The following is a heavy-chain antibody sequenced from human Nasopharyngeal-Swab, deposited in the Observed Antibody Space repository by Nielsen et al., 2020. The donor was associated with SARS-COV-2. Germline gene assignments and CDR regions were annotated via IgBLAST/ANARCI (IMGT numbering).Heavy chain of an antibody. V-gene: IGHV4-39*01. J-gene: IGHJ4*02. CDR1: GGSISSSSYY. Sequence: SETLSLTCTVSGGSISSSSYYWGWIRQPPGKGLEWIGGIYYSGSTYYNPSLKSRVTISVDTSKNQFSPKRSSVTAADTAVYYCARRGYGSGSSKYYFDYWGQGTPVTVSS. CDR2: IYYSGST. CDR3: ARRGYGSGSSKYYFDY. D-gene: IGHD3-10*01.